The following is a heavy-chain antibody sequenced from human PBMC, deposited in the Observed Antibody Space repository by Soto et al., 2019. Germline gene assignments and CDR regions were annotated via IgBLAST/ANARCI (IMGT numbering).Heavy chain of an antibody. Sequence: GESLKISCKGSGYGFTSYWIGWVRQMPGKGLEWMGIIYPGDSDTRYSPSFQGQVTISADKSISTAYLQWSSLKASDTAMYYCASLGSGPGTTAFFDYWGQGTLVTVSS. J-gene: IGHJ4*02. CDR1: GYGFTSYW. V-gene: IGHV5-51*03. D-gene: IGHD1-1*01. CDR2: IYPGDSDT. CDR3: ASLGSGPGTTAFFDY.